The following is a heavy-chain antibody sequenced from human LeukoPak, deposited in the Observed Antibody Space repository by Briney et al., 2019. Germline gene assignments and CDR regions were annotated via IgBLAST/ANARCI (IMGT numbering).Heavy chain of an antibody. CDR3: LRGDRRDF. CDR1: GFNFNTET. V-gene: IGHV3-21*01. D-gene: IGHD2-21*02. CDR2: IDSSSSSK. Sequence: AGGSLRLSCAASGFNFNTETMTWVRQAPGKGLEWLSSIDSSSSSKFYAHSVRGRFIISRDNARKSLYLQMNSVTAEDTAVYFCLRGDRRDFWGQGTLLVVSS. J-gene: IGHJ4*02.